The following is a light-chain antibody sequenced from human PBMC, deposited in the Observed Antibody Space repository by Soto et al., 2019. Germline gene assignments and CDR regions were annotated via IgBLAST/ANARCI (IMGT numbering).Light chain of an antibody. CDR3: QQRSNWPPSVT. V-gene: IGKV3-11*01. CDR2: DAS. Sequence: EIVLTQSPATLSLSPGERATLSCRASQSVSSYLAWYQQKPGQAPRLLIYDASNRAIGIPARFSGSGSGTDFTLTISSLEPEDFAVYYCQQRSNWPPSVTFGGGTKVEIK. J-gene: IGKJ4*01. CDR1: QSVSSY.